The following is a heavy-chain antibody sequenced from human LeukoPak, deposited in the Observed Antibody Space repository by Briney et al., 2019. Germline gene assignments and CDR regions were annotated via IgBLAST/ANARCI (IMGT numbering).Heavy chain of an antibody. CDR3: ARIAIVVVPDAPLDY. J-gene: IGHJ4*02. V-gene: IGHV1-2*02. Sequence: ASVKVSCKASGYTFTGYYMHWVRQAPGQGLEWMGWINPNSGGTNYAQKFQGRVTMTRDTSISTAYMELSRLRSDDTAVYYCARIAIVVVPDAPLDYWGQGTLVTVSS. D-gene: IGHD2-2*01. CDR2: INPNSGGT. CDR1: GYTFTGYY.